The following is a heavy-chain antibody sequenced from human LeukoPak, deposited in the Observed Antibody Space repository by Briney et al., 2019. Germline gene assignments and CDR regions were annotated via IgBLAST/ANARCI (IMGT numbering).Heavy chain of an antibody. Sequence: GGSLRLSCAASGFTFSSYAMSWVRQAPGKGLEWVSAISGSGGSTYYADSVKGRFTISRDNSTNTLYLQMNSLKTEDTAVYYCTSLGSGSYYYYYYYMDVWGKGTTVTVSS. V-gene: IGHV3-23*01. CDR2: ISGSGGST. CDR1: GFTFSSYA. D-gene: IGHD1-26*01. J-gene: IGHJ6*03. CDR3: TSLGSGSYYYYYYYMDV.